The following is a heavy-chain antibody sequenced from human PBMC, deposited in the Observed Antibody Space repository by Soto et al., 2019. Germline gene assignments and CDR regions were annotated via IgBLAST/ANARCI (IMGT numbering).Heavy chain of an antibody. Sequence: SENLSVTWAVYAGFFSGYYWTWFRPPPGTGLEWIGEINHSGSTNYNPSLKSRVTISVDTSKNQFSLKLTSVTAADTAVYYCARDKITGLFDYWGQGTLVTVS. V-gene: IGHV4-34*01. CDR1: AGFFSGYY. CDR3: ARDKITGLFDY. CDR2: INHSGST. D-gene: IGHD2-8*02. J-gene: IGHJ4*02.